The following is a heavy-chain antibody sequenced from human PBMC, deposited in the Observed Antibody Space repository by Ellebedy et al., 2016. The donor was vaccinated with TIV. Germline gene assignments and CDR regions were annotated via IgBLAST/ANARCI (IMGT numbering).Heavy chain of an antibody. D-gene: IGHD4-11*01. CDR3: AKVLSVTQFYWYGMDV. CDR2: IDQDGSKK. Sequence: GGSLRLSCAASGFTFSSYWMSWVRQAPGKGLEWVATIDQDGSKKRYVDSVKGRFTISRDNANKSLYLQMNTLRAEDTAVYYCAKVLSVTQFYWYGMDVWGQGTTVIVSS. CDR1: GFTFSSYW. V-gene: IGHV3-7*03. J-gene: IGHJ6*02.